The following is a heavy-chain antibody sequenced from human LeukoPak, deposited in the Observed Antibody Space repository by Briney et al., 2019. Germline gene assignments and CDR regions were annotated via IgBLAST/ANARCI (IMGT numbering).Heavy chain of an antibody. J-gene: IGHJ4*02. D-gene: IGHD3-22*01. Sequence: GGSLRLSCAASGFTFGDYYMSWIRQAPGKGLEWVSYISSSSSYTNYADSVKGRFTISRDNAKNSLYLQMNSLRAEDTAVYYCARHYDSNSYGPGYWGQGTLVTVSS. V-gene: IGHV3-11*06. CDR2: ISSSSSYT. CDR1: GFTFGDYY. CDR3: ARHYDSNSYGPGY.